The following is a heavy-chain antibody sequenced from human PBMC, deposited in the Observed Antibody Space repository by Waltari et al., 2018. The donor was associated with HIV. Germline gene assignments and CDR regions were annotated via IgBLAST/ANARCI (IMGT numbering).Heavy chain of an antibody. J-gene: IGHJ4*02. V-gene: IGHV3-43D*03. CDR2: ITWDGGRT. Sequence: VQLVQYGVAVVQPGGSLRLSCAAYVCTFDAYAMHWVRQAPGKGLEWVSLITWDGGRTYYADSVTGRFTSSRDNTRNTLYLQMSSLRVEDTAFYYCAKDISGGFFNYLDYWGQGTLVTVSS. D-gene: IGHD3-16*01. CDR3: AKDISGGFFNYLDY. CDR1: VCTFDAYA.